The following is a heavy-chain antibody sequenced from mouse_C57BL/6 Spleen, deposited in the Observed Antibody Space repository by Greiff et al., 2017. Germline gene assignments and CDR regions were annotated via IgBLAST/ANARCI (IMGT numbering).Heavy chain of an antibody. CDR1: GYTFTSYW. CDR3: ARFYYDYDGYAMDY. V-gene: IGHV1-69*01. J-gene: IGHJ4*01. Sequence: QVHVKQPGAELVMPGASVKLSCKASGYTFTSYWMHWVKQRPGQGLEWIGEIDPSDSYTNYNQKFKGKSTLTVDKSSSTAYMQLSSLTSEDSAVYYCARFYYDYDGYAMDYWGQGTSVTVSS. CDR2: IDPSDSYT. D-gene: IGHD2-4*01.